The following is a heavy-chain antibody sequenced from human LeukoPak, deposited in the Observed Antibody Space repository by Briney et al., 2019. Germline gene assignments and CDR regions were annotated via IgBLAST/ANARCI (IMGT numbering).Heavy chain of an antibody. CDR1: GFSFNSDW. V-gene: IGHV3-7*01. D-gene: IGHD3-16*01. CDR2: IKHDESEK. J-gene: IGHJ4*02. CDR3: TGRLDD. Sequence: GGSLRLSCAASGFSFNSDWMDWVRQAPGKGLEWVANIKHDESEKNYLDSVKGRFTISRDNAQNSLYLQMNGLRVEDTAVYYCTGRLDDWGQGTLVTVSS.